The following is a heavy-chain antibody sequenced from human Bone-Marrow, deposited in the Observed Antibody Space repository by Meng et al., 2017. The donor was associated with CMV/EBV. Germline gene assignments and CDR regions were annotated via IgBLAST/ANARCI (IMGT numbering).Heavy chain of an antibody. CDR3: ARVRGTVAIAGTKGYFYYGMDV. J-gene: IGHJ6*02. CDR2: IYYSGST. CDR1: GGSFSGYY. V-gene: IGHV4-34*01. Sequence: SETLSLTCAVYGGSFSGYYWSWIRQPPGKGLEWIGSIYYSGSTYYNPSLKSRVTISVDTSKNQFSLKLSSVTAADTAVYYCARVRGTVAIAGTKGYFYYGMDVWGQGTTVTVSS. D-gene: IGHD6-13*01.